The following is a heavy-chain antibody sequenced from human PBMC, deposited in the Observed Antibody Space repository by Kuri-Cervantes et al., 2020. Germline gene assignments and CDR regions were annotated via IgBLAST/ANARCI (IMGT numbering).Heavy chain of an antibody. V-gene: IGHV4-39*01. CDR1: GGSISSSSYY. J-gene: IGHJ6*02. CDR2: IYYSGST. CDR3: ARGRYSYYDILTGGMDV. Sequence: SETLSLTCTVSGGSISSSSYYWGWIRQPPGKGLEWIGSIYYSGSTYYNPSLKSRVTISVDTSKNQFSLKLSSVTAADTAVYYRARGRYSYYDILTGGMDVWGQGTTVTVSS. D-gene: IGHD3-9*01.